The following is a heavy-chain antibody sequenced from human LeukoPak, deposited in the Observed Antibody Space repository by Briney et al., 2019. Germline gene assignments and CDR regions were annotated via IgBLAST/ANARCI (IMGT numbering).Heavy chain of an antibody. CDR3: ARDVGKSGYGDK. Sequence: GGSLRLSCAASGFPFNIYEMNCVRQAPERGAQGVLFIISIGDTIYYPGTAKGRFTTTRHNAKNSLYLQMNSLRAEDTTIYYCARDVGKSGYGDKWGQGTLVTASS. J-gene: IGHJ4*02. CDR1: GFPFNIYE. D-gene: IGHD5-12*01. CDR2: IISIGDTI. V-gene: IGHV3-48*03.